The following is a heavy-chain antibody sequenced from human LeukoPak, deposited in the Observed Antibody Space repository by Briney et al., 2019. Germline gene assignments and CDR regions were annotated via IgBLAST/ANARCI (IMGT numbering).Heavy chain of an antibody. V-gene: IGHV3-23*05. J-gene: IGHJ4*02. CDR3: ARILLTGTGRGYSDY. CDR1: SFTPSSHG. D-gene: IGHD1-7*01. Sequence: GGSLGLSCAASSFTPSSHGMTWVRQAPGQGLEWISTIDSSATSTYYADSVKGRFTISRDNSMNTFFLQMNSLRAEDTALYYCARILLTGTGRGYSDYWGQGVLVTVSS. CDR2: IDSSATST.